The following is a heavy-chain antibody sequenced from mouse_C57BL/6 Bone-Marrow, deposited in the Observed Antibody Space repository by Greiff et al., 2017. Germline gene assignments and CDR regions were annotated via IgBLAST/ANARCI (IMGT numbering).Heavy chain of an antibody. Sequence: EVMLVESGGDLVKPGGSLKLSCAASGFTFSSYGMSWVRQTPDKRLEWVATISSGGSYTYYPDSVKGRFTISRDNAKNTLYLQMSSLKSEDTAIYYCARHVTSPLYYFDYWGQGTTLTVSS. J-gene: IGHJ2*01. CDR1: GFTFSSYG. CDR2: ISSGGSYT. D-gene: IGHD2-12*01. CDR3: ARHVTSPLYYFDY. V-gene: IGHV5-6*01.